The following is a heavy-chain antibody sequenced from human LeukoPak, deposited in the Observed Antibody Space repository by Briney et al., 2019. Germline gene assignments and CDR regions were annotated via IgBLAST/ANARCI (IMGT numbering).Heavy chain of an antibody. CDR1: GFTFSSYD. J-gene: IGHJ4*02. D-gene: IGHD6-19*01. Sequence: PGGSLRLSCAASGFTFSSYDTHWVRQATGKGLEWVSAIGTAGDTYYPGSVKGRFTISRENAKNSLYLQMNSLRAEDTAVYYCAKDPYSSGFDYWGQGTLVTVSS. CDR2: IGTAGDT. CDR3: AKDPYSSGFDY. V-gene: IGHV3-13*01.